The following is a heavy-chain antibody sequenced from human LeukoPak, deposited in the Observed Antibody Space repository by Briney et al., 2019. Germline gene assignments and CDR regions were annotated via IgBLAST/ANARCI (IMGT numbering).Heavy chain of an antibody. CDR3: AKRVPYDFDS. V-gene: IGHV3-23*01. CDR1: GFTLSTYA. D-gene: IGHD3-10*01. CDR2: IRNSGGST. J-gene: IGHJ4*02. Sequence: GGSLRLSCAASGFTLSTYAMSWVRQAPGKGLEWVSSIRNSGGSTYYTDSVRGRFTISRDNSKNTLYLQMNSLRAEDRAVYYCAKRVPYDFDSWGQGTLVTVSS.